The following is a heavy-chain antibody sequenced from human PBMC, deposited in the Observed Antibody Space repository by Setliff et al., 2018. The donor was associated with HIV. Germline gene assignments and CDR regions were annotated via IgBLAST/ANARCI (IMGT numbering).Heavy chain of an antibody. V-gene: IGHV4-34*01. Sequence: PSETLSLTCAVYGSSFNNYYWSWIRQSPGKGLEWIGGIDHSGGPNYKSSLKSRVTITIDTSKNQFSLKVTSVTAADTAIYYCARGPVSGYDRGWVDSWGQGTQVTVSS. CDR1: GSSFNNYY. CDR2: IDHSGGP. D-gene: IGHD5-12*01. J-gene: IGHJ4*02. CDR3: ARGPVSGYDRGWVDS.